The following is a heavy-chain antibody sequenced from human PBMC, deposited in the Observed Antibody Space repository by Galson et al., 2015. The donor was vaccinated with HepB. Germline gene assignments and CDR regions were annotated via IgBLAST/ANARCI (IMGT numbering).Heavy chain of an antibody. V-gene: IGHV1-18*01. CDR2: ISSYNGNT. D-gene: IGHD4-17*01. CDR1: GYTFPNYG. CDR3: ARDTSYGDSSLCY. Sequence: SVKVSCKASGYTFPNYGISWVRQAPGQGLEWMGRISSYNGNTDYAQKFQGRVTMTTDTSTSTVYMELRSLRSDDTAVYYCARDTSYGDSSLCYWGQGTPVTVSS. J-gene: IGHJ4*02.